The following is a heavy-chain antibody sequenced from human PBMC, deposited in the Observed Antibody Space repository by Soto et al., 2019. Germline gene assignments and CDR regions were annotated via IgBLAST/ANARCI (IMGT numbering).Heavy chain of an antibody. CDR3: AKCSAGSLASVH. J-gene: IGHJ1*01. CDR2: ILYDGNT. CDR1: GFTFSSYG. V-gene: IGHV3-30*18. Sequence: QVQLVDSGGGVVQPGRSLRLSCAASGFTFSSYGMHWVGQAPGKGLEWVAVILYDGNTFYADSAKGRFTISRDMTKNTLYLEMNSLSAEDTATYYCAKCSAGSLASVHWGQGTLVTVST. D-gene: IGHD2-15*01.